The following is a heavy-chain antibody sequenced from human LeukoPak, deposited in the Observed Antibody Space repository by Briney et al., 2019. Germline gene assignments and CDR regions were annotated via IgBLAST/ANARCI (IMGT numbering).Heavy chain of an antibody. V-gene: IGHV3-7*01. Sequence: GGSLRLSCAGSGFTFSDYWMTWVRQAPGKGLEWVANINQDESEKYYVDSVKGRFTISRDNAKNSLYLQMNSLRAEDTALYYCARGDWGPYYWGQGTLVTVSS. D-gene: IGHD7-27*01. CDR3: ARGDWGPYY. J-gene: IGHJ4*02. CDR2: INQDESEK. CDR1: GFTFSDYW.